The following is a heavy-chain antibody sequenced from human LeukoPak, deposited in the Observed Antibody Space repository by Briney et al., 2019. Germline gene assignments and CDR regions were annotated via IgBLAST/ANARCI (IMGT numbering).Heavy chain of an antibody. CDR3: TRVTIHGNSDY. CDR1: GDSMEYYY. CDR2: IYYTGRT. Sequence: SETLSLTCTVSGDSMEYYYWSWIRQPPGKGLEWIAYIYYTGRTKYNPSLKSRATISVDMSENQFSLKVTSVTAADTAVYYCTRVTIHGNSDYWGQGALVTVSS. D-gene: IGHD5-24*01. V-gene: IGHV4-59*12. J-gene: IGHJ4*02.